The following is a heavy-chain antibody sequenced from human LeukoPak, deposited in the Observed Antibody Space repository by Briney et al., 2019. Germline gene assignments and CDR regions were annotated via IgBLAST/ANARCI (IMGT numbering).Heavy chain of an antibody. CDR1: GYTFTDSS. J-gene: IGHJ4*02. D-gene: IGHD3-16*01. CDR2: IHPISGAT. CDR3: ARGESVIRITYP. Sequence: ASVKVSCKASGYTFTDSSIHRVRQAPGQGLEWLGWIHPISGATHYKQKFQGRVILTRDTSIGTAYMEVTRLTSDDTAVYYCARGESVIRITYPWGQGTQVTVSS. V-gene: IGHV1-2*02.